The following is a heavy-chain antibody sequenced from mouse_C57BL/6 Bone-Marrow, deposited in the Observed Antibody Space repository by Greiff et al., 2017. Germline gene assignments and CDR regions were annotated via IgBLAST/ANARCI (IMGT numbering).Heavy chain of an antibody. Sequence: VQLQQSGAELVRPGTSVKLSCKASGYTFTSYWMHWVKQRPGQGLEWIGVIDPSDSYTNYNQKFKGKATLTVDTSSSTAYMQLSSLTSADSAVYYCARYGGFAYWGQGTLVTVSA. J-gene: IGHJ3*01. D-gene: IGHD1-1*01. V-gene: IGHV1-59*01. CDR3: ARYGGFAY. CDR1: GYTFTSYW. CDR2: IDPSDSYT.